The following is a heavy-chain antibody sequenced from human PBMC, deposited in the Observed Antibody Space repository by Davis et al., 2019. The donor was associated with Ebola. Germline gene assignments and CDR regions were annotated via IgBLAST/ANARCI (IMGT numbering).Heavy chain of an antibody. Sequence: GESLKISCAVSGFMFSSYGMGWVRQAPGKGLEWVSGISGSGGNTFYADSVKGRFTISRDNSKNTVDLQMNSLRAEDTAVYYCAKGGFLEDYLDVWGKGTTVTVSS. CDR2: ISGSGGNT. J-gene: IGHJ6*03. CDR3: AKGGFLEDYLDV. CDR1: GFMFSSYG. D-gene: IGHD3-3*01. V-gene: IGHV3-23*01.